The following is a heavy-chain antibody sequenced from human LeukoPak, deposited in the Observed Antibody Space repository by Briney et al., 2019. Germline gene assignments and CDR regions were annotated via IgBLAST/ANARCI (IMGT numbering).Heavy chain of an antibody. CDR3: ARVKSTSWFDY. V-gene: IGHV4-4*07. Sequence: SETLSLTCTVSGGSISSYYWSWIRQPAGKGLEWIGRIYTTGSTYSNPSSDPSLNSRVTISVDKSKNQFSLKVKSVTAADTAIYYCARVKSTSWFDYWGQGALVTVSS. CDR2: IYTTGST. CDR1: GGSISSYY. D-gene: IGHD2-2*01. J-gene: IGHJ4*02.